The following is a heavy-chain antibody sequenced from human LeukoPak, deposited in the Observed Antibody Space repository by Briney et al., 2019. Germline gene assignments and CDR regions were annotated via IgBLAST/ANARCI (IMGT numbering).Heavy chain of an antibody. CDR1: GYTLTELS. J-gene: IGHJ4*02. Sequence: ASVKVSCKVSGYTLTELSMHWVRQAPGKGLEWMGGFDPEDGETIYAQKFQGRVTITADESTSTAYMELSSLRSEDTAVYYCARDRGGYYYDSSGYYYFDYWGQGTLVTVSS. V-gene: IGHV1-24*01. D-gene: IGHD3-22*01. CDR3: ARDRGGYYYDSSGYYYFDY. CDR2: FDPEDGET.